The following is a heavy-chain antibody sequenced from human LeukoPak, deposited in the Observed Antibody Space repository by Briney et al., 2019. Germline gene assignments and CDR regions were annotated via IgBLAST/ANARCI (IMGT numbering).Heavy chain of an antibody. J-gene: IGHJ4*02. CDR1: GGSISSSSYY. Sequence: RASETLSLTCTVSGGSISSSSYYWGWIRQPPGKGLEWIGSIYYSGSTYYYPSLKSRVTISVDTSKNQFSLKLSSVTAADTAVYYCARSIGVGASPDYWGQGTLVTVSS. D-gene: IGHD1-26*01. V-gene: IGHV4-39*01. CDR2: IYYSGST. CDR3: ARSIGVGASPDY.